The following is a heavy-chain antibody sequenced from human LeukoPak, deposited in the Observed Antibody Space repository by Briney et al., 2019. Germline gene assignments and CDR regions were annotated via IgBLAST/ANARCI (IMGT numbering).Heavy chain of an antibody. D-gene: IGHD6-13*01. Sequence: GGSLRLSCAASGFTFSSYAMHWVRQAPGKGLEWVAVISYDGSNKYYADSVKGRFTISRDNSKNTLYLQMNSLRAEDTAVYYCARDRGGIAAAGTNYYYYMDVWGKGTTVTVSS. CDR2: ISYDGSNK. V-gene: IGHV3-30*04. CDR1: GFTFSSYA. CDR3: ARDRGGIAAAGTNYYYYMDV. J-gene: IGHJ6*03.